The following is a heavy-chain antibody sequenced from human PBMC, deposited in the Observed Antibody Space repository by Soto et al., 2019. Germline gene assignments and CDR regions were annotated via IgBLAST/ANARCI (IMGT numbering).Heavy chain of an antibody. D-gene: IGHD2-15*01. CDR3: AKGILEYCSGGSCYPFDY. CDR2: ISGCGGST. Sequence: EVQLLESGGGLVQPGGSLRLSCASTGFTFSRYATSWVRQSPGKGLEYLSGISGCGGSTYYADSVKGRFTISRDKSKNTLYLQMNSLRAEDTAIYYCAKGILEYCSGGSCYPFDYWGRGTLVTVSS. J-gene: IGHJ4*02. V-gene: IGHV3-23*01. CDR1: GFTFSRYA.